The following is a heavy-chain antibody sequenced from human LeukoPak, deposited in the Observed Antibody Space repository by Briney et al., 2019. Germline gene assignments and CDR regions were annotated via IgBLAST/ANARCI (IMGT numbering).Heavy chain of an antibody. D-gene: IGHD1-26*01. CDR3: ARGGLGSGSYTFFDY. V-gene: IGHV1-46*01. CDR2: INPNGGGT. J-gene: IGHJ4*02. CDR1: GYTFTSYY. Sequence: GASVKVSCKASGYTFTSYYMHWVRQAPGQGLEGMGIINPNGGGTNYAQKFQGRVTMTRDASTSTVYMELSSLRSEDTAVYYCARGGLGSGSYTFFDYWGQGTLVTVSS.